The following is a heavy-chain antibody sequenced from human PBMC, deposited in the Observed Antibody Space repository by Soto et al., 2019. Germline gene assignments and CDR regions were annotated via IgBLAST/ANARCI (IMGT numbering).Heavy chain of an antibody. CDR3: ATIPVHTLFQLCQYDP. CDR1: AGSPSRNAYY. Sequence: SATLSLTSTFSAGSPSRNAYYWGWVRQPPGKGLEWIGSISFGVTTYYNPSLKSRLTISIDTSTNQFSLQLSSVTAADTAVYYLATIPVHTLFQLCQYDPWGSGRLVT. J-gene: IGHJ2*01. D-gene: IGHD1-1*01. CDR2: ISFGVTT. V-gene: IGHV4-39*01.